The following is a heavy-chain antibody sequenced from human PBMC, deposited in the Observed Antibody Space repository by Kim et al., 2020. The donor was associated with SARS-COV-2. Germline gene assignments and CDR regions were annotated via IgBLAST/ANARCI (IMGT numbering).Heavy chain of an antibody. CDR1: GFTFSSYA. J-gene: IGHJ6*02. D-gene: IGHD2-2*01. Sequence: GGSLRLSCAASGFTFSSYAMSWVRQAPGKGLEWVSAISGSGGSTYYADSVKGRFNISRDNSKNTLYLQMNSLRAEDTAVYYCAKDLVSRVVPAAMLQEYYYYYGMDVWGQGTTVTGSS. CDR3: AKDLVSRVVPAAMLQEYYYYYGMDV. V-gene: IGHV3-23*01. CDR2: ISGSGGST.